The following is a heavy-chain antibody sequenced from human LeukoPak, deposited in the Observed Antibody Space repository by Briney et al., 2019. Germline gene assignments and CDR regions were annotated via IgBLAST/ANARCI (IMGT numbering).Heavy chain of an antibody. Sequence: GGSLRLSCAASRFTFSSYWMSWVRQAPGKGLEWVANIKQDGSEKYYVDSVRGRFTISRDNAKNSLYLQMNSLRAEDTAVYYCARVSGNYYRWFDSWGQGTLVTVSS. D-gene: IGHD1-26*01. CDR3: ARVSGNYYRWFDS. V-gene: IGHV3-7*03. J-gene: IGHJ5*01. CDR1: RFTFSSYW. CDR2: IKQDGSEK.